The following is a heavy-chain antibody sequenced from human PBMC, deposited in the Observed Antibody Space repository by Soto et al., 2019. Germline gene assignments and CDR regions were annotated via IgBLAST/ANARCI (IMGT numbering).Heavy chain of an antibody. CDR3: ARGPDDSSGYYYVRVGYYYGMDV. V-gene: IGHV4-34*01. J-gene: IGHJ6*02. D-gene: IGHD3-22*01. Sequence: SETLSLTCAVYGGSFSCYYWIWIRQPPGKGLEWIGEINHSGSTNYNPSLKSRVTISVDTSKSQFSLKLSSVTAADTAVYYCARGPDDSSGYYYVRVGYYYGMDVWGQGTTVTVSS. CDR1: GGSFSCYY. CDR2: INHSGST.